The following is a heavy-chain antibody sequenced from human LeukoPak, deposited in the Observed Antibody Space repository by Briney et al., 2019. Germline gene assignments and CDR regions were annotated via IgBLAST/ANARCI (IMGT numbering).Heavy chain of an antibody. J-gene: IGHJ4*02. CDR2: INPNSGGT. D-gene: IGHD5-18*01. CDR1: GYTFTGYY. CDR3: ASQLDTAELYYFDY. Sequence: GASVKVSCKASGYTFTGYYMHWVRQAPGQGLEWMGWINPNSGGTNYAQKFQGRVTMTRDTSISTAYMELSRLRSDDTAVYYCASQLDTAELYYFDYWGQGTLVTVSS. V-gene: IGHV1-2*02.